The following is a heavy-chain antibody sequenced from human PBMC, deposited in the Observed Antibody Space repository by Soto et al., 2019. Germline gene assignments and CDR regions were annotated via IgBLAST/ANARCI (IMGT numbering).Heavy chain of an antibody. V-gene: IGHV1-69*13. CDR1: GGTFSSYA. D-gene: IGHD3-22*01. CDR2: IIPIFGTA. CDR3: AREDRRYYYDSSGFIDY. J-gene: IGHJ4*02. Sequence: ASVKVSCKASGGTFSSYAISWVRQAPGQGLEWMGGIIPIFGTANYAQKFQGRVTITADESTSTAYMELSSLRSEDTAVYYCAREDRRYYYDSSGFIDYWGQGTLVTVSS.